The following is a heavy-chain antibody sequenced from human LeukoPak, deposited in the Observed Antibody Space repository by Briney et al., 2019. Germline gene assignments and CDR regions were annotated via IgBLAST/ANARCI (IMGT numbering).Heavy chain of an antibody. CDR2: INHSGRT. D-gene: IGHD3-3*01. CDR3: ARGSRITIFGVVRDHAFDI. Sequence: PSETLSLTCAVYGGSFSGYYWSWLRQPPGKGLEWIGEINHSGRTNYNPSLKSRVTISVDTSKNQFSLKLSSVTAADTAVYYCARGSRITIFGVVRDHAFDIWGQGTMVTVSS. V-gene: IGHV4-34*01. CDR1: GGSFSGYY. J-gene: IGHJ3*02.